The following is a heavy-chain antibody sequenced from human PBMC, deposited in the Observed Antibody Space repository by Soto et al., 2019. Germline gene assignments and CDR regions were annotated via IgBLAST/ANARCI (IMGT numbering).Heavy chain of an antibody. CDR2: MNPNSGNT. Sequence: ASVKVSCKASGYTFTSYDINWVRQATGQGLEWMGWMNPNSGNTGYAQKFQGRVTMTTDTSTSTAYMELRSLRSDDTAVYYCARHLTYCSAGSCYSDFPYYGMDVWGQGTTVTVSS. CDR3: ARHLTYCSAGSCYSDFPYYGMDV. CDR1: GYTFTSYD. D-gene: IGHD2-15*01. V-gene: IGHV1-8*01. J-gene: IGHJ6*02.